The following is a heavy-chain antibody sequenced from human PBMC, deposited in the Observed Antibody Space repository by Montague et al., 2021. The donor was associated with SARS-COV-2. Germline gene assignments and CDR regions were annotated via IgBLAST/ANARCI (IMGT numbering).Heavy chain of an antibody. Sequence: SETLSLTCAVYGGSFSGYYWSWIRQPPGKGLEWIGEINHSGSTNYNPSLNSRVTISVDTSKNQFSLKLSSVTAADTAVYYCARARQDVVVPALGIGAYYYYYYMDVWGKGTTVTVSS. CDR3: ARARQDVVVPALGIGAYYYYYYMDV. CDR1: GGSFSGYY. J-gene: IGHJ6*03. V-gene: IGHV4-34*01. D-gene: IGHD2-2*01. CDR2: INHSGST.